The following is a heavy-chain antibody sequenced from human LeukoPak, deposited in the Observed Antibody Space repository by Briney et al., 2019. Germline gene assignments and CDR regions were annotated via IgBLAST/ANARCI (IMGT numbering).Heavy chain of an antibody. V-gene: IGHV4-59*01. CDR1: GGSISSYY. D-gene: IGHD6-13*01. CDR3: ARTIAAAATDPGYFDY. CDR2: IYYSGST. J-gene: IGHJ4*02. Sequence: SETLSLTCTVSGGSISSYYWSWIRQPPGKGLEWIGYIYYSGSTNYNPSLKSRVTISVDTSKNQFSLKLSSVTAADTAVYYCARTIAAAATDPGYFDYWGQGTLVTVS.